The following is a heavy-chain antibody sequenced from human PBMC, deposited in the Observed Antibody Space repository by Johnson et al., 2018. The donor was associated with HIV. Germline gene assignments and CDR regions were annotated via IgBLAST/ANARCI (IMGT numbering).Heavy chain of an antibody. CDR3: AREGEGYSSSWYDAFDI. Sequence: VQLVESGGGLVQPGGSLRLSCAASGFTVSSNYMSWVRQAPGKGLEWVSVIYASGDTYHAASVKGRFTISRDNSKNTVYLQMRSLRVEDTAIYHCAREGEGYSSSWYDAFDIWGQGTMVTVSS. CDR2: IYASGDT. J-gene: IGHJ3*02. V-gene: IGHV3-66*02. CDR1: GFTVSSNY. D-gene: IGHD6-13*01.